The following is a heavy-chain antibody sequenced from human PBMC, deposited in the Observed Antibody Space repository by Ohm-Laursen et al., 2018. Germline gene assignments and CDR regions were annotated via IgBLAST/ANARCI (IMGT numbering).Heavy chain of an antibody. V-gene: IGHV4-38-2*02. CDR2: IYHPGST. CDR1: GYSISSAYY. CDR3: ARDSGPPKYYYYGLDV. D-gene: IGHD1-14*01. J-gene: IGHJ6*02. Sequence: SDTLSLTCAVSGYSISSAYYWGWIRQAPGQGLEWIGSIYHPGSTYYNPSLKSRVSISVDTSKNQFSLKLNSATAADTAVYYCARDSGPPKYYYYGLDVWGQGTTVTVSS.